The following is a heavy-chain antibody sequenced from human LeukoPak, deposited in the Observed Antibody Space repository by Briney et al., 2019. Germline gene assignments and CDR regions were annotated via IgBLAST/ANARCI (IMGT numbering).Heavy chain of an antibody. J-gene: IGHJ4*02. Sequence: GGSLRLSCAASGFTFNDYHMSWIRQAPGKGLEWLSYINIGGTNTHYADSVKGRFTISRDNAKKSLYLEMNNLRAEDTAVYYCAYGSGWYSYWGQGTLVTVSS. V-gene: IGHV3-11*01. D-gene: IGHD6-19*01. CDR3: AYGSGWYSY. CDR1: GFTFNDYH. CDR2: INIGGTNT.